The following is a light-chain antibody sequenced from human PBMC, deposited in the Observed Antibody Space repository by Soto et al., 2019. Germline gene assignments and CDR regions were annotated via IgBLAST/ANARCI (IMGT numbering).Light chain of an antibody. Sequence: QSALTQPRSVSGSPGQSVTISCTGTSSDVGGYNYVSWYQQHPGKAPKLMIYDVSERPSGGPDRFSGSTSGNTASLTISGLQAEDEADYYCCSYGGSFYVFGTGTKVTVL. V-gene: IGLV2-11*01. J-gene: IGLJ1*01. CDR1: SSDVGGYNY. CDR3: CSYGGSFYV. CDR2: DVS.